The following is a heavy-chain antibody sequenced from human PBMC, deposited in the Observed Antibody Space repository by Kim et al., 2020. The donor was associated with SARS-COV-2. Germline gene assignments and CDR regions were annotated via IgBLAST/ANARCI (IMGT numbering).Heavy chain of an antibody. CDR2: IYSGGST. Sequence: GGSLRLSCAASGFTVSSNYMSWVRQAPGKGLEWVSVIYSGGSTYYADSVKGRFTISRDNSKNTLYLQMNSLRAEDTAVYYCARDGPINHCSGGSCRDVWGQGTTVTVSS. CDR1: GFTVSSNY. V-gene: IGHV3-53*01. CDR3: ARDGPINHCSGGSCRDV. J-gene: IGHJ6*02. D-gene: IGHD2-15*01.